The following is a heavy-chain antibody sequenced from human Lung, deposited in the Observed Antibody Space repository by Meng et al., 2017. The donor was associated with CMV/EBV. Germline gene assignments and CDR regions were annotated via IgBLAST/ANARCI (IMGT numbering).Heavy chain of an antibody. J-gene: IGHJ4*02. CDR1: GYTFTCYY. CDR3: ARDGGGLYYFDY. CDR2: INPNSGGT. V-gene: IGHV1-2*02. Sequence: ASXXVSXKASGYTFTCYYMHWVRQAPGQGLEWMGWINPNSGGTNYAQKFQGRVTMTRDTSISTAYMELSRLRSDDTAVYYCARDGGGLYYFDYWGQGTLVTVAS. D-gene: IGHD2-15*01.